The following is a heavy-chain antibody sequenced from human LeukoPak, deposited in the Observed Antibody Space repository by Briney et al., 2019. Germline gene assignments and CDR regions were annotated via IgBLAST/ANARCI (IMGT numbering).Heavy chain of an antibody. CDR1: GFTFSSYA. J-gene: IGHJ4*02. V-gene: IGHV3-30-3*01. Sequence: GGSLRLSCAASGFTFSSYAMHWVRQAPGKGLEWVAVISYDGSNKYYADSVKGRFTISRDNSKNTLYLQMNSLRAEDTAVYYCAKDVPTAYFDYWGQGTLVTVSS. CDR2: ISYDGSNK. D-gene: IGHD2-2*01. CDR3: AKDVPTAYFDY.